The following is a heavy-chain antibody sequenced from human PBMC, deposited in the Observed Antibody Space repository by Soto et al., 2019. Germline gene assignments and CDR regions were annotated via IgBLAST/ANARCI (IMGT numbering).Heavy chain of an antibody. CDR1: GYTFTSYG. CDR3: AITYYYDSSGYYLDY. V-gene: IGHV1-18*01. J-gene: IGHJ4*02. Sequence: ASVKVSCKASGYTFTSYGISWVRQAPGQGLEWMGWISAYNGNTNYAQKLQGRVTMTTDTSTSTAYMELRSLRSDDTAVYYCAITYYYDSSGYYLDYWGQGTLVTVSS. D-gene: IGHD3-22*01. CDR2: ISAYNGNT.